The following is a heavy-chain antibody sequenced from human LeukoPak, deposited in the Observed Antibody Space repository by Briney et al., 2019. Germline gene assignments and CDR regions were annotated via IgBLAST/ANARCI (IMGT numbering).Heavy chain of an antibody. CDR1: GGTFSSYG. CDR2: INPYNGNT. J-gene: IGHJ4*02. Sequence: ASVKVSCKASGGTFSSYGINWLRQAPGQGLEWMGWINPYNGNTNYAQKIQGRVTMTTDTSTSTAYMEMRSLRSDDTAVYYCARELYGRFEYWVQGTLVTVSS. V-gene: IGHV1-18*01. D-gene: IGHD2-8*01. CDR3: ARELYGRFEY.